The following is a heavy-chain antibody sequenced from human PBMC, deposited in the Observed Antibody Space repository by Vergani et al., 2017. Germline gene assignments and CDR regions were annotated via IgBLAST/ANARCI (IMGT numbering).Heavy chain of an antibody. J-gene: IGHJ4*02. CDR3: AKKGFCVTSSCYTTPMDTLQY. CDR1: GFSFGDYA. D-gene: IGHD2-2*01. Sequence: EVQLLESGGGLVQPGGSLRLSCAASGFSFGDYAMSWVRQAPGKGLEWVAAISGSGSTTYYADSVKGRFTVSRDNSKNTLFLQMNSLRAEDTAVYYCAKKGFCVTSSCYTTPMDTLQYWGQGALVTVSS. CDR2: ISGSGSTT. V-gene: IGHV3-23*01.